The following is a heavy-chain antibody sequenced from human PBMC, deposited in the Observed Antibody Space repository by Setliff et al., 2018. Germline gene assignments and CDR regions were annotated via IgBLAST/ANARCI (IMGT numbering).Heavy chain of an antibody. CDR1: GFTFSTYA. D-gene: IGHD1-26*01. CDR3: AKWERGTTSDYFDY. J-gene: IGHJ4*02. Sequence: LRLSCAASGFTFSTYAMTWVRQAPGKGLEWVSAISGSGTSTNFADSVKGRFTISRDNFKNTLYLQMNSLRVEDTAVYYCAKWERGTTSDYFDYWGQGTLVTVSS. V-gene: IGHV3-23*01. CDR2: ISGSGTST.